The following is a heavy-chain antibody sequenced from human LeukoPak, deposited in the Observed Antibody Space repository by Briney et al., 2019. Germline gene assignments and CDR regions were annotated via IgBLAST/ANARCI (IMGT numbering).Heavy chain of an antibody. CDR1: GYTFTGYY. V-gene: IGHV1-2*06. CDR3: ARGHSTVTTRNIDY. J-gene: IGHJ4*02. CDR2: INPNSGGT. Sequence: ASVKVSCKASGYTFTGYYMHWVPEAPGQGLEWMGRINPNSGGTNYAQKLQGRVTMTRDTSISTAYMKLSRLRSDDTAVYYCARGHSTVTTRNIDYWGQGTLVTVSS. D-gene: IGHD4-17*01.